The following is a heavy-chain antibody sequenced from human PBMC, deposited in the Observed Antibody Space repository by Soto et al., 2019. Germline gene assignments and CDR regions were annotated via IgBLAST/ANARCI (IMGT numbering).Heavy chain of an antibody. CDR2: IYYNGST. D-gene: IGHD2-21*02. V-gene: IGHV4-59*01. CDR3: ARLTDCGGDCPLFDY. Sequence: QVQLQESGPGLVKPSETLSLTCTVSGGSISGYYWSWIRQPPGKGLEWIDYIYYNGSTNYNPSLKSPFTISVDTSKNQFSLKLSSVTAADTAVYYCARLTDCGGDCPLFDYWGQGTLVTVSS. J-gene: IGHJ4*02. CDR1: GGSISGYY.